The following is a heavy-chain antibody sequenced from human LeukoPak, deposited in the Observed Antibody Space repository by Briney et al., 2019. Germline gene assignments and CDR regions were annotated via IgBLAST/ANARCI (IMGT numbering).Heavy chain of an antibody. J-gene: IGHJ4*02. CDR2: MYNSGST. D-gene: IGHD4-17*01. CDR1: GGSISGSY. CDR3: ARGIESYGDYGY. V-gene: IGHV4-59*01. Sequence: KPSETLSLTCTVSGGSISGSYWSWIRQPPGKGLEWIAYMYNSGSTNYNPSLKSRVTISIDTSKNQFSLKLSSLTAADTAIYYGARGIESYGDYGYWGQGILVTVSS.